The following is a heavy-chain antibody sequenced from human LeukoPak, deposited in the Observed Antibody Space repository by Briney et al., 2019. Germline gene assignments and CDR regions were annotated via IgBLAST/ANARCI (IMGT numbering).Heavy chain of an antibody. CDR2: ISYDGSNK. CDR3: ARIRLRKGAVSSGSMYYFDY. CDR1: GFTFSSYA. D-gene: IGHD3-22*01. V-gene: IGHV3-30*04. J-gene: IGHJ4*02. Sequence: GGSLRLSCAASGFTFSSYAMHWVRQAPGKGLEWVAVISYDGSNKYYADSVKGRFTISRDNSKNTLYLQMNSLRAEDTAVYYCARIRLRKGAVSSGSMYYFDYWGQGTLVTVSS.